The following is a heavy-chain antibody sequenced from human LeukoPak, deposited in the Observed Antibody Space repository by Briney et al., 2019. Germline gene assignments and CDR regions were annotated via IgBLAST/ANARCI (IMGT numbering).Heavy chain of an antibody. CDR2: ISWNSGII. V-gene: IGHV3-9*01. CDR1: GFPFDDYG. Sequence: GGSLRLSCVASGFPFDDYGMFWVRQSPGKGLEWVSSISWNSGIIDYADSVKGRFTISRDNSKNTLYLQMNSLRSDDTAVYYCARNVVLLWFDDDDGMDVWGQGTTVTVSS. CDR3: ARNVVLLWFDDDDGMDV. J-gene: IGHJ6*02. D-gene: IGHD3-10*01.